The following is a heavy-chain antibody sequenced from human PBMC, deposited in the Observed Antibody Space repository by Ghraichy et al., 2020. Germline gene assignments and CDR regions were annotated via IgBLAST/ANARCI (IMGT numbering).Heavy chain of an antibody. CDR2: IWYDGSKK. CDR3: ARIAIPGDGYNSDY. CDR1: GFTFSTYG. Sequence: GGSLRLSCAASGFTFSTYGMHWVRQAPGKGLEWVAVIWYDGSKKYHADSVKGRFTISRDNSKNTLYLQMNSLGAEDTAVYYCARIAIPGDGYNSDYWGQGTLVTVSS. V-gene: IGHV3-33*01. J-gene: IGHJ4*02. D-gene: IGHD5-24*01.